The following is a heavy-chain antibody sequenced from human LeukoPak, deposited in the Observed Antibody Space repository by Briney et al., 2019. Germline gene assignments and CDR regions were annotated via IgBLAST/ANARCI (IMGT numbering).Heavy chain of an antibody. J-gene: IGHJ5*02. CDR2: IYYSGST. D-gene: IGHD2-15*01. Sequence: PSETLSLTCTVSGGSISSGGYYWSWIRQHPGKGLEWIGYIYYSGSTYYNPSLKSRVTISVDTSKNQFSLKLSSVTAADTAVYCCAREKGYCSGGSCYGSWFDPWGQGTLVTVSS. V-gene: IGHV4-31*03. CDR1: GGSISSGGYY. CDR3: AREKGYCSGGSCYGSWFDP.